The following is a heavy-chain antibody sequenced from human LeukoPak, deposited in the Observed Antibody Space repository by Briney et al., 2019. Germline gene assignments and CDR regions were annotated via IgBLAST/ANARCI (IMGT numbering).Heavy chain of an antibody. CDR2: ISGSGGST. CDR3: AKDTVLRYFDWFLSTYFDY. D-gene: IGHD3-9*01. Sequence: PGGSLRLSCAASGFTFSSYAMSWVRQAPGKGLEWVSAISGSGGSTYYADSVKGRFTISRDNSKNTLYLQMNSLRAEDTAVYYCAKDTVLRYFDWFLSTYFDYWGQGTLVTVSS. CDR1: GFTFSSYA. V-gene: IGHV3-23*01. J-gene: IGHJ4*02.